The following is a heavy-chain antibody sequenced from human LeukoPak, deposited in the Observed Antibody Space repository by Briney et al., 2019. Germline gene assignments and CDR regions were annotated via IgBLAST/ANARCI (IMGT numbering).Heavy chain of an antibody. CDR3: AKSLAVAGTLDY. CDR2: ISGSGGST. Sequence: PGGSLRLSCAASGFTLSSYAMSWVRQAPGKGLEWVSAISGSGGSTYYADSVKGRFTISRDNSKNTLYLQMNSLRAEDTAVYYCAKSLAVAGTLDYWGQGTLVTVSS. D-gene: IGHD6-19*01. CDR1: GFTLSSYA. J-gene: IGHJ4*02. V-gene: IGHV3-23*01.